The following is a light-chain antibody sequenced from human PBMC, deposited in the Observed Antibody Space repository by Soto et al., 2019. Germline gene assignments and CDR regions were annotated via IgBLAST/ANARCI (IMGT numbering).Light chain of an antibody. CDR2: GNS. CDR1: SSNIGSNT. V-gene: IGLV1-40*01. J-gene: IGLJ2*01. Sequence: QSVLTQPPSASGTPGQRVTISCSGSSSNIGSNTVNWYQQFPGTAPKLLIYGNSNRPSGVPDRFSGSKSGTSASLAITGLQAEDEADYYCQSYDSSLSVVFGGGTKVTVL. CDR3: QSYDSSLSVV.